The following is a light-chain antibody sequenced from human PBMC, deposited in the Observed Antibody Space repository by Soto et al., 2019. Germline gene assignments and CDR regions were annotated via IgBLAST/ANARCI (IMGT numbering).Light chain of an antibody. CDR1: SGHSTYD. CDR3: QTWGTGIQV. Sequence: QPVLTQSPSASASLGASVKLTCTLSSGHSTYDIAWHQQQPEKGPRFLMKLNSDGSHNKGDGIPDRFSGSSSGTARYLTISSLQSDDEADYYCQTWGTGIQVFGGGTKVTVL. J-gene: IGLJ2*01. V-gene: IGLV4-69*01. CDR2: LNSDGSH.